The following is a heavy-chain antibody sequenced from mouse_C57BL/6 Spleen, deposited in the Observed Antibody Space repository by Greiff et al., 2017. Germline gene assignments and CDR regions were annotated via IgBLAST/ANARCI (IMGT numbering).Heavy chain of an antibody. D-gene: IGHD1-1*01. V-gene: IGHV5-4*01. CDR1: GFTFSSYA. J-gene: IGHJ3*01. Sequence: EVHLVESGGGLVKPGGSLKLSCAASGFTFSSYAMSWVRQTPEKRLEWVATISDGGSYTYYPDNVKGRFTISRDNAKNNLYLQMSHLKSEDTAMYYCARDQDYGSSLAWFAYWGQGTLVTVSA. CDR2: ISDGGSYT. CDR3: ARDQDYGSSLAWFAY.